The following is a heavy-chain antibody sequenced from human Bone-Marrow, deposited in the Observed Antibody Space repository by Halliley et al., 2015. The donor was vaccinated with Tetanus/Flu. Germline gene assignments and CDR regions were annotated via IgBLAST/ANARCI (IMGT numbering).Heavy chain of an antibody. V-gene: IGHV3-21*01. J-gene: IGHJ2*01. CDR3: VRDPSPGYCSNTNCYTWYFDL. Sequence: SSSIYYADSVQGRFTIPRDNAKNSLYLQMDSLRAEDTAVYYCVRDPSPGYCSNTNCYTWYFDLWGRGTLVPVSS. D-gene: IGHD2-2*02. CDR2: SSSI.